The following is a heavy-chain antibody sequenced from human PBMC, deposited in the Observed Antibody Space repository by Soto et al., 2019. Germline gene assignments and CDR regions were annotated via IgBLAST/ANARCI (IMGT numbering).Heavy chain of an antibody. CDR1: GYTFTGYY. Sequence: QVQLVQSGTEVKMPGASVKVSCKASGYTFTGYYMHWVRQVPGQGLEWMGWINSRTGATNYAQKFQGWVTITRDTSISTAYMEVSRLKSDDTAVYYCSRDGGEYGDYDSWGQGTLVTVSS. CDR3: SRDGGEYGDYDS. J-gene: IGHJ5*02. D-gene: IGHD4-17*01. CDR2: INSRTGAT. V-gene: IGHV1-2*04.